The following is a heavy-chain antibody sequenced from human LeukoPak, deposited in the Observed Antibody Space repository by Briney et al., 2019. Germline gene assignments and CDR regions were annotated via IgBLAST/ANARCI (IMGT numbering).Heavy chain of an antibody. V-gene: IGHV4-59*12. CDR1: GGPISSYY. Sequence: SETLSLTCTVSGGPISSYYWSWIRQPPGKGLEWIGYIYYSGSTNYNPSLKSRVTISVDTSKNQFSLKLSSVTAADTAVYYCARRTVSRIAAAGKGYYYYYMDVWGKGTTVTISS. J-gene: IGHJ6*03. D-gene: IGHD6-13*01. CDR3: ARRTVSRIAAAGKGYYYYYMDV. CDR2: IYYSGST.